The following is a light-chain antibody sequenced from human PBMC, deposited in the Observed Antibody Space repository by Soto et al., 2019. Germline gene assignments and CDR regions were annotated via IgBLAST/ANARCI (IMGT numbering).Light chain of an antibody. CDR2: DAS. V-gene: IGKV3-11*01. Sequence: EIVLTQSPATLSLSPGERATLSCRASQSVSSYLAWYQQKPGQAPRLLIYDASNRATGIPARFSGSGSGTDFTLTISSLEPEDFAVYYCQQRGNLPLTFGGGTKVEIK. J-gene: IGKJ4*01. CDR3: QQRGNLPLT. CDR1: QSVSSY.